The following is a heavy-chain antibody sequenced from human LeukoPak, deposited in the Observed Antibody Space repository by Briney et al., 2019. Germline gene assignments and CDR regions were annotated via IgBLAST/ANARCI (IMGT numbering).Heavy chain of an antibody. J-gene: IGHJ6*04. Sequence: GGSLRLSCAASGFTFSSYEMNWGRQASGKGLEWVSYISSSGRTIYYADSVKGGCAISRDNAKNSLYLQMNSLRAEDTAVYYCAELGITMIGGVWGKGTTVTISS. D-gene: IGHD3-10*02. CDR1: GFTFSSYE. V-gene: IGHV3-48*03. CDR2: ISSSGRTI. CDR3: AELGITMIGGV.